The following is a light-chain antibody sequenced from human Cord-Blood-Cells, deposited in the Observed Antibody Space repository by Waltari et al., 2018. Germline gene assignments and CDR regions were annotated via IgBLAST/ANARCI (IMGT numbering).Light chain of an antibody. J-gene: IGLJ2*01. V-gene: IGLV2-14*01. CDR2: DVS. Sequence: QSALTQPASVSGSPGQSITISCTGTSSDVGGYNYVSWYQQHPGKAPKNMIYDVSNGPSAVSNRFSVSKSGNTASLTISGLQAEDEADYYCSSYTSSSTHVVFGGGTKLTVL. CDR3: SSYTSSSTHVV. CDR1: SSDVGGYNY.